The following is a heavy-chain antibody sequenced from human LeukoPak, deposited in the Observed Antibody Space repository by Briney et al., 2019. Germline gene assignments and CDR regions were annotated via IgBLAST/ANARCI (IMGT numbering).Heavy chain of an antibody. D-gene: IGHD2-2*02. Sequence: ASVKVSCKASGYTFTSYDINWVRQAPGKGLEWMGGFDPEDGETIYAQKFQGRVTMTEDTSTDTAYMELSSLRSEDTAVYYCATAGRHCSSTSCYKWGNWFDPWGQGTLVTVSS. CDR2: FDPEDGET. J-gene: IGHJ5*02. CDR1: GYTFTSYD. V-gene: IGHV1-24*01. CDR3: ATAGRHCSSTSCYKWGNWFDP.